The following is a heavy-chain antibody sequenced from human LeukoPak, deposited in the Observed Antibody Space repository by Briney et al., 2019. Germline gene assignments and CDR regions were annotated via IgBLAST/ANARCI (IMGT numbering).Heavy chain of an antibody. CDR2: ISRSGDNT. D-gene: IGHD3-22*01. Sequence: PGGSVRLSCAASGFTFSNYAMSWVRQAPGKGLEWVSAISRSGDNTYYADSVKGRFTISRDNSKNTLYLQLNSLRADDTAVYYCAKLQAGCVDSSGYHFDYWGQGTLVTVSS. CDR3: AKLQAGCVDSSGYHFDY. V-gene: IGHV3-23*01. CDR1: GFTFSNYA. J-gene: IGHJ4*02.